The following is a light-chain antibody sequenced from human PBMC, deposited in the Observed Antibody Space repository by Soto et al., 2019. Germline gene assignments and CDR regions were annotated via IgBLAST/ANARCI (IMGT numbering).Light chain of an antibody. V-gene: IGLV1-44*01. Sequence: QAVVTQPPSASGPPGQRVTISCSGSSSNIGSNTVNWYQQLPGTAPKLLMYSNSQRPSGVPDRFSGSSSGTSASLAISGLQSEDEADYYCAAWDDSLSGVVFGGGTKLTVL. J-gene: IGLJ2*01. CDR2: SNS. CDR3: AAWDDSLSGVV. CDR1: SSNIGSNT.